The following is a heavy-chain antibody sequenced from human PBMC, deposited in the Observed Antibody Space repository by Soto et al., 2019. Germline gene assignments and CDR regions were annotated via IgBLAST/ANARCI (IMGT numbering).Heavy chain of an antibody. CDR3: ARRDTSGFLRYFDN. J-gene: IGHJ4*02. CDR1: GGTLSSFINYP. CDR2: IVPNVGTV. V-gene: IGHV1-69*06. D-gene: IGHD3-3*01. Sequence: PSVKVSCKASGGTLSSFINYPINWVRQAPGQGLEWMGGIVPNVGTVNYAQKFQGRVTITADKSTGTAYMELSSLRSEDTALYYCARRDTSGFLRYFDNWGQGTLVTVSS.